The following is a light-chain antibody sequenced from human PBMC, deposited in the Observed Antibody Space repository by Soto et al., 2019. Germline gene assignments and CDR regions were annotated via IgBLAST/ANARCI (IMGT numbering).Light chain of an antibody. V-gene: IGKV1-6*02. CDR1: QGIGND. CDR3: LQDHNYPLT. Sequence: IQMAQSPSSLSASVGDRATITCRASQGIGNDVGWFQQKPGKAPKLLIYAAATLQSGVPSRFSGSRSGTDFTLTISILQPEDFATYYCLQDHNYPLTFGEGTKVEIK. J-gene: IGKJ4*01. CDR2: AAA.